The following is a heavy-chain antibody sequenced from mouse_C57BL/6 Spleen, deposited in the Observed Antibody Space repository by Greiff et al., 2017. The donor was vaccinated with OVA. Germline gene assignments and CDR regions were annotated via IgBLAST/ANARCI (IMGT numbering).Heavy chain of an antibody. CDR1: GYSITSGYY. CDR3: ARGYYDLHFDY. V-gene: IGHV3-6*01. Sequence: VQLKESGPGLVKPSQSLSLTCSVTGYSITSGYYWNWIRQFPGNKLEWMGYISYDGSNNYNPSLKNRISITRDTSKNQFFLKLNSVTTEDTATYYCARGYYDLHFDYWGQGTTLTVSS. D-gene: IGHD2-4*01. CDR2: ISYDGSN. J-gene: IGHJ2*01.